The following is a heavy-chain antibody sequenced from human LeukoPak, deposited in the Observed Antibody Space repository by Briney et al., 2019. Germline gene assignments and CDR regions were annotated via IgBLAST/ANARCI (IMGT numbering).Heavy chain of an antibody. V-gene: IGHV3-21*01. D-gene: IGHD2-2*01. Sequence: PGGSLRLSCAASGFTFSGYSMNWVRQAPGKGLEWVSSISSSSSYIYYADSVKGRFTISRDNAKNSLYLQMNSLRAEDTAVYYCASEGEYQLLFDYWGQGTLVTVSS. CDR3: ASEGEYQLLFDY. CDR1: GFTFSGYS. J-gene: IGHJ4*02. CDR2: ISSSSSYI.